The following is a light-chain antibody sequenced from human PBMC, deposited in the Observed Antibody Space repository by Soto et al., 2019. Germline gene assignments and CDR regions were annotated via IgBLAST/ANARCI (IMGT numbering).Light chain of an antibody. V-gene: IGKV3D-15*01. CDR2: GAS. CDR1: QSVSSSY. J-gene: IGKJ1*01. Sequence: EIVMTQSPATLSLSPGEIATLSCRASQSVSSSYLAWYQQKPGQAPRLLIYGASSRATGIPDRFSGSGSGTDFTLTISSLQSEDFAVYYCQQYNNWPTFGQGTKVDI. CDR3: QQYNNWPT.